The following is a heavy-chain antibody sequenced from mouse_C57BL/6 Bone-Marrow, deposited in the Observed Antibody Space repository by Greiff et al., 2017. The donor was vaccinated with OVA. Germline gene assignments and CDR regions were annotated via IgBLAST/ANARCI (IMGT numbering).Heavy chain of an antibody. D-gene: IGHD1-1*01. CDR3: ARNLITTVVARENYFDY. Sequence: VQRVESGPGLVQPSQSLSITCTVSGFSLTSYCVHWVRQSPGKGLEWLGVIWSGGSTDSNAAFISRLSISKDNSKSQVFFKMNSLQADDTAIYYCARNLITTVVARENYFDYWGQGTTLTVSS. V-gene: IGHV2-2*01. J-gene: IGHJ2*01. CDR1: GFSLTSYC. CDR2: IWSGGST.